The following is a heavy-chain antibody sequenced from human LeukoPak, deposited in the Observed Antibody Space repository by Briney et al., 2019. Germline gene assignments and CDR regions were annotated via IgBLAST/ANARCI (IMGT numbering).Heavy chain of an antibody. Sequence: GGSLRLSCAASGFTLSTYWMTWVRQAPGKGLEWVANIKQDGSDKYYVGSVRGRFIISRDNAKSSLYLQMNSLRAEDTAVYYCARESWLRTNLAFDFWGQGTMVTVPS. J-gene: IGHJ3*01. D-gene: IGHD5-12*01. CDR2: IKQDGSDK. CDR3: ARESWLRTNLAFDF. V-gene: IGHV3-7*05. CDR1: GFTLSTYW.